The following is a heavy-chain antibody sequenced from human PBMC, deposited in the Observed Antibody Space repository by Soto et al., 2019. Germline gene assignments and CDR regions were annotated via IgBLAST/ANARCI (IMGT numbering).Heavy chain of an antibody. J-gene: IGHJ5*02. D-gene: IGHD6-19*01. CDR1: GDSYSISTYS. CDR3: AGMPYTSGLRFDP. CDR2: IYQSGVT. V-gene: IGHV4-30-2*01. Sequence: SETLSLTCNMSGDSYSISTYSWSWIRQPPGKALQWIGFIYQSGVTSYNPSFASRVSISLDRSNNQCSLKLKSVTAADTAVYFCAGMPYTSGLRFDPWGPGTLVTVSS.